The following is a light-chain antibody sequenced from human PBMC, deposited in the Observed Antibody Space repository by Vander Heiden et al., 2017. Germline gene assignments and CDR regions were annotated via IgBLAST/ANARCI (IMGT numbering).Light chain of an antibody. J-gene: IGKJ2*01. CDR2: KAS. V-gene: IGKV1-5*03. CDR3: QQYISYSPYT. CDR1: QSINSW. Sequence: IQMTQSPSTLSASVGDRVTITCRASQSINSWLAWYQQKPGKAPKLLIYKASTLQSGAPARFSGTGSGTEFTLTIGSLQPDDFATYYCQQYISYSPYTFGEGTKLEIK.